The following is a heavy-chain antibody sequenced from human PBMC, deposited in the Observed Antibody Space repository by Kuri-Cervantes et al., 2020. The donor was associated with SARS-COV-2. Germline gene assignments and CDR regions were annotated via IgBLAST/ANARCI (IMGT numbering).Heavy chain of an antibody. Sequence: GESLKISCAASGFTFSSYGMHWARRAPGKGLEWVSSISGSGSYIYYADSVKGRFTISKESGENSLYLHMNSLRGDDTAVCYCARVAGEGPIYYYYMDVWGKGTTVTVSS. D-gene: IGHD2-21*01. CDR1: GFTFSSYG. V-gene: IGHV3-21*01. J-gene: IGHJ6*03. CDR3: ARVAGEGPIYYYYMDV. CDR2: ISGSGSYI.